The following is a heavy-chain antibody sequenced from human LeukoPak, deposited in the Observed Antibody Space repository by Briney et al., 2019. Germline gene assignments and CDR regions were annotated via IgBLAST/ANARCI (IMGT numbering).Heavy chain of an antibody. CDR1: GFTFSSYW. CDR2: IKQDGSEK. CDR3: ARDLHGSGSYYNFYYYYGMDV. Sequence: PGGSLRLSCAASGFTFSSYWMSWVRQAPGKGLEGGAKIKQDGSEKNYVDSVKGRFTISRDNAKNSLYLQMNSLRAEDTAVYYCARDLHGSGSYYNFYYYYGMDVWGQGTTVTVSS. J-gene: IGHJ6*02. V-gene: IGHV3-7*01. D-gene: IGHD3-10*01.